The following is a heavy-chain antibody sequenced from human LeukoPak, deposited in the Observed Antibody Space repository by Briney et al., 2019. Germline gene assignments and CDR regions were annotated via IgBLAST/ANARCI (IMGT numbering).Heavy chain of an antibody. J-gene: IGHJ4*02. Sequence: PGGSLRLSCAASGFTFSSYGMHWVRQAPGKGLEWVAVISYDGSNKYYADSVKGRFTISRDNSKNTLYLQMNSLRADDTAVYYCAKVADGGYFFHWGQGTLVTVSS. D-gene: IGHD5-12*01. V-gene: IGHV3-30*18. CDR1: GFTFSSYG. CDR2: ISYDGSNK. CDR3: AKVADGGYFFH.